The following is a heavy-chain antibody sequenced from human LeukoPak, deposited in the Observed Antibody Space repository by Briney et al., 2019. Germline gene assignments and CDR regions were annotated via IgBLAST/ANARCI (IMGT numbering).Heavy chain of an antibody. D-gene: IGHD3-3*01. CDR3: AKVYYDFWSGYSHYYYYYMDV. J-gene: IGHJ6*03. CDR1: GYSISSGYY. V-gene: IGHV4-38-2*01. Sequence: SETLSLTCAVSGYSISSGYYWGWIRQPPGKGLEWIGSIYHSGSTYYNPSLKSRVTISVDTSKNQFSLKLSSVTAADTAVYYCAKVYYDFWSGYSHYYYYYMDVWGKGTTVTVSS. CDR2: IYHSGST.